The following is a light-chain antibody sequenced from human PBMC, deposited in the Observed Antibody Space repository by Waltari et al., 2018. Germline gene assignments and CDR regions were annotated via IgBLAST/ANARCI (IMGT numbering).Light chain of an antibody. V-gene: IGLV2-8*01. J-gene: IGLJ3*02. CDR1: SNDIGVYNR. Sequence: QAALTQPPSVSASPGQSVTISCTGTSNDIGVYNRDSWYQQHPGKPPKLIIYEVSQRPSGVSDRFSGSKSDNTASLTISGLQAEDESDYYCSSFADTNTWVFGGGTRLTVL. CDR3: SSFADTNTWV. CDR2: EVS.